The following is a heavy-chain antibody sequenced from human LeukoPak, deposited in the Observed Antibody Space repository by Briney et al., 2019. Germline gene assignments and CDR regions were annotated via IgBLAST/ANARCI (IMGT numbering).Heavy chain of an antibody. V-gene: IGHV3-21*01. CDR1: GFTFSSYS. D-gene: IGHD5-18*01. J-gene: IGHJ4*02. CDR3: ARIRVDTAMVLHDY. CDR2: ISSSSSYI. Sequence: PGGSLRLFCAASGFTFSSYSMNWVRQAPGKGLEWVSSISSSSSYIYYADSVKGRFTISRDNAKNSLYLQMNSLRAEDTAVYYCARIRVDTAMVLHDYWGQGTLVTVSS.